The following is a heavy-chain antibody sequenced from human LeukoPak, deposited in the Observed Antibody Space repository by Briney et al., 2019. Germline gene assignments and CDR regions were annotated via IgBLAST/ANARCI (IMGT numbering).Heavy chain of an antibody. V-gene: IGHV4-30-4*01. J-gene: IGHJ3*02. CDR1: SGSISSGDYY. D-gene: IGHD3-9*01. CDR2: IHYSGST. Sequence: SQTLSLTCTVSSGSISSGDYYWSWIRQPPGKGLEWIGYIHYSGSTYYNPSLESRVTISVDTSKNQFSLKLSSVTAADTAVYYCARDATTYYDILTGYESAFDIWGQGTMVTVSS. CDR3: ARDATTYYDILTGYESAFDI.